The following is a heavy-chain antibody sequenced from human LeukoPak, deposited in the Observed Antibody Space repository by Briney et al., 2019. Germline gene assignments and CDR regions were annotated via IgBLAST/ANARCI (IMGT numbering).Heavy chain of an antibody. CDR1: GGSISTYY. D-gene: IGHD4-11*01. CDR3: ARDMYSNYASSAFDP. J-gene: IGHJ5*02. V-gene: IGHV4-59*01. Sequence: SETLSLTCTVSGGSISTYYWSWIRQPPGKGLEWIGYIYYSGSTNYNPSLKSRVTISVDTSKNQFSLKLSSMTAADTAVYYCARDMYSNYASSAFDPWGQGALVTVSS. CDR2: IYYSGST.